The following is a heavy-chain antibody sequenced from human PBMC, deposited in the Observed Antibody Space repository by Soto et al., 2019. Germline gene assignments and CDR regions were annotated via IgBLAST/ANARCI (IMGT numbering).Heavy chain of an antibody. D-gene: IGHD3-10*01. Sequence: ASVKVSCKASGYTFTSYGISWVRQAPGQGLEWMGWISAYNGNTNYAQKLQGRVTMTTDTSTSTAYMELRSLRSDDTAVYYCARVWFGEGPNYYYYYMDVWGKGTTVTVSS. CDR3: ARVWFGEGPNYYYYYMDV. V-gene: IGHV1-18*01. J-gene: IGHJ6*03. CDR2: ISAYNGNT. CDR1: GYTFTSYG.